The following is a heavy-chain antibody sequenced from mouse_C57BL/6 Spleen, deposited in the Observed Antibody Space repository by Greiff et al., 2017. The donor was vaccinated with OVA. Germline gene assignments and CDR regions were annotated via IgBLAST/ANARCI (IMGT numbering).Heavy chain of an antibody. D-gene: IGHD1-1*01. Sequence: QVQLQQSGPELVKPGASVKISCKASGYAFSSSWMNWVKQRPGKGLEWIGRIYPGDGDTNYNGKFKGKATLTADKSSSTAYMQLISLTSEDSAVYFCARTLTTVVPSYAMDYWGQGTSVTVSS. CDR2: IYPGDGDT. J-gene: IGHJ4*01. CDR3: ARTLTTVVPSYAMDY. CDR1: GYAFSSSW. V-gene: IGHV1-82*01.